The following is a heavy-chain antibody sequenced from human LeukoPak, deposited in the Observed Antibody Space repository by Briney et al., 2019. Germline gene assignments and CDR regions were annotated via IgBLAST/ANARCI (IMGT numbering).Heavy chain of an antibody. D-gene: IGHD3-22*01. CDR2: FYYSGST. CDR3: ARGRRDSSGYNFGFQH. Sequence: NPSETLSLTCTVSGGSISSGGYYWSWIRQHPGKGLEWIGDFYYSGSTYYNPSLKSRVTISVDTSKNQFSLKLSSVTAADTAVYYCARGRRDSSGYNFGFQHWGQGTLVTVSS. J-gene: IGHJ1*01. V-gene: IGHV4-31*03. CDR1: GGSISSGGYY.